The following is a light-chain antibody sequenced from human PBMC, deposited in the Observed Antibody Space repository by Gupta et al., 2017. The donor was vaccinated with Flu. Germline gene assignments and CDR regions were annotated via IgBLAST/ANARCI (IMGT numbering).Light chain of an antibody. Sequence: EIVMTQSPATLSVSPGERATLSCRASQSISTNLAWYQQRPGQAPRLLIHGALSRATGTPARFSGSVSGTEFTLTISSLQSEDSGVYYCQQYNNWPPVTFGGGTRVEIK. J-gene: IGKJ4*01. CDR3: QQYNNWPPVT. CDR1: QSISTN. CDR2: GAL. V-gene: IGKV3-15*01.